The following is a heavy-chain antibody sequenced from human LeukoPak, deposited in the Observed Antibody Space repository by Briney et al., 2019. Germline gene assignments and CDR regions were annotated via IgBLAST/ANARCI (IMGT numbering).Heavy chain of an antibody. D-gene: IGHD6-13*01. J-gene: IGHJ4*02. Sequence: PGGSLRLSCAASGFTFSNYWMHWVRQAPGKGLVWVSRINSDGRSTSYADSVKGRFTISRDNAKNTLYLQMNSLRAEDTALYYCARGTLKAAATDFDYWGQGTLVTVSS. CDR3: ARGTLKAAATDFDY. CDR2: INSDGRST. CDR1: GFTFSNYW. V-gene: IGHV3-74*01.